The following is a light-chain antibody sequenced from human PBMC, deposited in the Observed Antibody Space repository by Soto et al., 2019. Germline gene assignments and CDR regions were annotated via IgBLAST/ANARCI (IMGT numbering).Light chain of an antibody. CDR3: QQYNNSSLT. Sequence: DIQMTQSPSTLSASVGDRVTITCRASQSISTWLAWYQQKPGKAPKLLIYKASSLESGVPSRFSGSGSGTEFALTISSLQPDDFATYYCQQYNNSSLTFGGGTKVDIK. V-gene: IGKV1-5*03. J-gene: IGKJ4*01. CDR1: QSISTW. CDR2: KAS.